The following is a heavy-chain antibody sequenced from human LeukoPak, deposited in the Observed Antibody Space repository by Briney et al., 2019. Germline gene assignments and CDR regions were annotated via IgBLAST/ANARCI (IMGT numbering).Heavy chain of an antibody. CDR3: ASLYDILTGYSSIDY. CDR1: GGTFSSYA. J-gene: IGHJ4*02. Sequence: GASVKVPCKASGGTFSSYAISWVRQAPGQGLEWMGRIIPILGIANYAQKFQGRVTITADKSTSTAYMELSSLRSEDTAVYYCASLYDILTGYSSIDYWGQGTLVTVSS. V-gene: IGHV1-69*04. CDR2: IIPILGIA. D-gene: IGHD3-9*01.